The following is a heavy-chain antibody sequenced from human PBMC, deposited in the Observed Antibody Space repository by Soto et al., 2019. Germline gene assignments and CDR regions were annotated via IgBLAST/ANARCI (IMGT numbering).Heavy chain of an antibody. CDR3: ARATALTPILGSNYYGMDV. CDR2: ISSSSSYI. Sequence: GGSLRLSCAASGFTFSSYSMNWVRQAPGKGLEWVSSISSSSSYIYYADSVKGRFTISRDSAKNSLYLQMNSLRAEDTAVYYCARATALTPILGSNYYGMDVWGQGTTVTVSS. V-gene: IGHV3-21*01. J-gene: IGHJ6*02. D-gene: IGHD2-2*02. CDR1: GFTFSSYS.